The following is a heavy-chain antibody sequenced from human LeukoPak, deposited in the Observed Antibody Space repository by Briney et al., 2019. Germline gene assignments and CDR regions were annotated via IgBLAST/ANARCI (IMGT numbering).Heavy chain of an antibody. CDR3: ARKDYGDYRTFDN. CDR2: IYHSGST. CDR1: GGSISSSNW. Sequence: SGTLSLTCAVSGGSISSSNWWSWVRQPPGKGLEWIGEIYHSGSTNYNPSLKSRVTISIDNSKNQFSLKLNSMTAADTAVYYCARKDYGDYRTFDNWGQGTMVTVSS. V-gene: IGHV4-4*02. J-gene: IGHJ3*02. D-gene: IGHD4-17*01.